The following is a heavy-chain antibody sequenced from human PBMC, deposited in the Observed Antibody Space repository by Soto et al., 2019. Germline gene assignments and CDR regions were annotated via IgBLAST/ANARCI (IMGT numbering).Heavy chain of an antibody. V-gene: IGHV5-51*01. D-gene: IGHD3-3*01. J-gene: IGHJ5*02. CDR2: IYPGDSDT. CDR1: GYSFTSYW. CDR3: ARLSGDFGVVGNWFAP. Sequence: PGESLKISCKGSGYSFTSYWIGWVRQMPGKGLERMGIIYPGDSDTRYSPSFQGQVTISADKSISTAYLQWSSLKASDTAMYYCARLSGDFGVVGNWFAPGGQGTLVPVSS.